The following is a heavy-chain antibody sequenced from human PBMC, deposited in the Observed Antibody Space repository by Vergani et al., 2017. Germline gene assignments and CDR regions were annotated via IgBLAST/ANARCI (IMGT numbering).Heavy chain of an antibody. D-gene: IGHD3-22*01. CDR1: GFTFRACP. CDR2: ISARYPST. J-gene: IGHJ4*02. Sequence: EVQLLQSGGGVIQPGGSVRLSCAASGFTFRACPMTWVRQAPGKGLEWVSAISARYPSTYYADSVKGRFTISRDNSKNMLYLQMNSLRAEDTAVYYCARLSYDTTPYLQGCYDCWGQGTLVSVSS. V-gene: IGHV3-23*01. CDR3: ARLSYDTTPYLQGCYDC.